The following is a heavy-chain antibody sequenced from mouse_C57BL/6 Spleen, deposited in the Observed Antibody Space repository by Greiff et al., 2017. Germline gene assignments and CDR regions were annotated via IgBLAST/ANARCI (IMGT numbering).Heavy chain of an antibody. D-gene: IGHD1-1*01. V-gene: IGHV1-26*01. CDR3: ARSPNPSYYYGSSYEGYFDV. Sequence: VQLQQSGPELVKPGASVKISCKASGYTFTDYYMNWVKQSHGKSLEWIGDINPNNGGTSYNQKFKGKATLTVDKSSSTAYMELRSLTSEDSAVYYCARSPNPSYYYGSSYEGYFDVWGTGTTVTVSS. CDR1: GYTFTDYY. CDR2: INPNNGGT. J-gene: IGHJ1*03.